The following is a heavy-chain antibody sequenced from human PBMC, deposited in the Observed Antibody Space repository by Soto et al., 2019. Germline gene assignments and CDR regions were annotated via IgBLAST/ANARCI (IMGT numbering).Heavy chain of an antibody. CDR3: TTEGVLLWFGELSDPDY. CDR1: GFTFSNAW. J-gene: IGHJ4*02. D-gene: IGHD3-10*01. V-gene: IGHV3-15*07. CDR2: IKSKTDGGTT. Sequence: EVQLVESGGGLVKPGVSLRLSCAASGFTFSNAWMNWVRQAPGKGLEWVGRIKSKTDGGTTDYAAPVKGRFTISRDDSKITLYLQMNSLKTEDTAVYYCTTEGVLLWFGELSDPDYWGQGTLVTVSS.